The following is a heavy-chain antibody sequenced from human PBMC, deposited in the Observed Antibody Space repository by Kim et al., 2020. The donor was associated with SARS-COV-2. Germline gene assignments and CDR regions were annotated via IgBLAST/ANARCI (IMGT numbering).Heavy chain of an antibody. CDR1: GFTFSASA. CDR3: SRHSGKHGDRGFDN. J-gene: IGHJ4*02. Sequence: GGSLRLSCAASGFTFSASAMHWVRQASGKGLEWVGRIRSKPNNYATSYAASVTGSFTISRDDSTNTVYLQMDSLKTDDTAVYFYSRHSGKHGDRGFDNWGQGTLVTVSS. V-gene: IGHV3-73*01. D-gene: IGHD4-17*01. CDR2: IRSKPNNYAT.